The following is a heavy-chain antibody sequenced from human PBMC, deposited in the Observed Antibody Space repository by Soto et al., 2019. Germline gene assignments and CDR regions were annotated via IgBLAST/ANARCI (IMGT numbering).Heavy chain of an antibody. CDR1: GFTFSSYV. J-gene: IGHJ6*02. CDR2: IWYDGDIK. V-gene: IGHV3-33*01. D-gene: IGHD2-2*02. Sequence: PGGSVRLSCAASGFTFSSYVMHWVRQAPGKGLEWVAVIWYDGDIKYYTDSVEGRFTTSRDNSKNTLYLQMNSLRAEDTAVYYCSRSNTGLSSYYSGMDVWGQGTPVTV. CDR3: SRSNTGLSSYYSGMDV.